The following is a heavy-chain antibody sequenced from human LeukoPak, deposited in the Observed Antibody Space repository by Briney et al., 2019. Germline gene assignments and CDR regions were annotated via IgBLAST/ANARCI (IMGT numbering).Heavy chain of an antibody. CDR3: ARGGLRYFDY. CDR1: GGSFSGYY. CDR2: INHSGST. J-gene: IGHJ4*02. Sequence: SETLSLTCAVYGGSFSGYYWSWIRQPPGKGLEWIGEINHSGSTNYNPSLKSRDTISVDTSKNQFSLKLSSVTAADTAVYYCARGGLRYFDYWGQGTLVTVSS. V-gene: IGHV4-34*01. D-gene: IGHD3-9*01.